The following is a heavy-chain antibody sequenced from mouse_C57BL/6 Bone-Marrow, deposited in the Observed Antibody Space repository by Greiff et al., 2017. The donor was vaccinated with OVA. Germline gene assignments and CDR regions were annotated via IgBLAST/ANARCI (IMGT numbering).Heavy chain of an antibody. Sequence: QVHVKQPGAELVKPGASVKMSCKASGYTFTSYWITWVKQRPGQGLEWIGDIYPGSGSTNYNEKFKSKATLTVDTSSSTAYMQLSSLTSEDSAVYYCARRLWLRRGDWYFDVWGTGTTVTVSS. CDR3: ARRLWLRRGDWYFDV. CDR1: GYTFTSYW. J-gene: IGHJ1*03. D-gene: IGHD2-2*01. V-gene: IGHV1-55*01. CDR2: IYPGSGST.